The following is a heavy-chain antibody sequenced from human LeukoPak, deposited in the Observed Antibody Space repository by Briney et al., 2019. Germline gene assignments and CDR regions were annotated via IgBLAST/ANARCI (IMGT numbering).Heavy chain of an antibody. D-gene: IGHD5-12*01. CDR3: ASDAPTVGTFDY. CDR1: RLTFSNYL. Sequence: GGSLRLSCEASRLTFSNYLMHWVRQAPGKGLVWVSSINTDGSSTSYADSVKGRFTVSRDNAKNTLYLQMHSLRAEDTAVYYCASDAPTVGTFDYWGREPWSPSPQ. V-gene: IGHV3-74*01. CDR2: INTDGSST. J-gene: IGHJ4*02.